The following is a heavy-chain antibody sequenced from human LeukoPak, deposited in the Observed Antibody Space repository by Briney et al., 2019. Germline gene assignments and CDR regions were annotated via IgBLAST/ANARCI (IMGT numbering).Heavy chain of an antibody. CDR1: GGSFSGYY. Sequence: SETLSLTCAVYGGSFSGYYWSWIRQPPGKGLERIGEINHSGSTNYNPSLKSRVTISVDTSKNQFSLKLSSVTAADTAVYYCARGLRYYPFDYWGQGTLVTVSS. J-gene: IGHJ4*02. CDR3: ARGLRYYPFDY. V-gene: IGHV4-34*01. CDR2: INHSGST. D-gene: IGHD1-26*01.